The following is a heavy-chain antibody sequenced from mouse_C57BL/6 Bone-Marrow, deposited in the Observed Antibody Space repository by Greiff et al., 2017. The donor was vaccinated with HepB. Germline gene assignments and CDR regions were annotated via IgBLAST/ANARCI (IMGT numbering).Heavy chain of an antibody. V-gene: IGHV5-12*01. Sequence: EVKVVESGGGLVQPGGSLKLSCAASGFTFSDYYMYWVRQTPEKRLEWVAYISNGGGSTYYPDTVKGRFTISRDNAKNTLYLQMSRLKSEDTAMYYCARPETGTLYAMYYWGQGTSVTVSS. CDR3: ARPETGTLYAMYY. CDR2: ISNGGGST. J-gene: IGHJ4*01. CDR1: GFTFSDYY. D-gene: IGHD4-1*01.